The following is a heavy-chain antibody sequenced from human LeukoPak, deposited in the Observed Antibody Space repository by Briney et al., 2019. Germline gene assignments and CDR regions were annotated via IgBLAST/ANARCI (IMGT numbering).Heavy chain of an antibody. CDR1: GYSFSRYW. D-gene: IGHD2-8*01. J-gene: IGHJ4*02. CDR2: IYPGDSDA. Sequence: GESLKISCKGSGYSFSRYWIGWVRQMPGRGLEWMGIIYPGDSDARYSPSFQGQVTISADKSIRTAYLQWSSLKASDTAMYYCARRNGAFGTSLFPDYWGQGTLVTVSS. V-gene: IGHV5-51*01. CDR3: ARRNGAFGTSLFPDY.